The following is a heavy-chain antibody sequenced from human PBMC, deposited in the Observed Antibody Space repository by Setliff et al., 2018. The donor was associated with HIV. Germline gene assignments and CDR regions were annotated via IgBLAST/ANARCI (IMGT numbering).Heavy chain of an antibody. CDR2: IYYSGST. V-gene: IGHV4-39*07. CDR1: GGSISSGSYY. D-gene: IGHD3-10*01. Sequence: PSGTLSLTCTVSGGSISSGSYYWSWIRQPPGKGLEWIGSIYYSGSTYYNPSLKSRVTISVDTSKNQFSLKLSSVTAADTAVYYCARDSGTTGWCVDVWGQGTTVTVSS. CDR3: ARDSGTTGWCVDV. J-gene: IGHJ6*02.